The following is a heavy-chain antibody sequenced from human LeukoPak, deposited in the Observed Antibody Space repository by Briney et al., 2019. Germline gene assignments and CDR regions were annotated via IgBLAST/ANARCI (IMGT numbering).Heavy chain of an antibody. Sequence: APVKVSCKVSGYTFTSYGISWVRQAPGQGLEWMGTIHPGRDTTTYAQNFRGRVTMTRDTSTRTVHMELNSLGSGDTAVYYCARPDSTSSRSYFPYWGQGTLVTVSS. CDR3: ARPDSTSSRSYFPY. D-gene: IGHD6-6*01. J-gene: IGHJ1*01. V-gene: IGHV1-46*01. CDR1: GYTFTSYG. CDR2: IHPGRDTT.